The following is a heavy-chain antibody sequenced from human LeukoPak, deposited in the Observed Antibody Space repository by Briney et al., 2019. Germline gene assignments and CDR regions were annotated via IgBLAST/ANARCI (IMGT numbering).Heavy chain of an antibody. J-gene: IGHJ5*02. D-gene: IGHD5-18*01. V-gene: IGHV1-24*01. CDR3: ARIGGYSYGNGNWFDP. Sequence: ASVRVFCKVSGYTLTELSMHWVRQAPGKGLEWMGGFDPEDGETIYAQKFQGRVTITTDESTSTAYMELSSLRSEDTAVYYCARIGGYSYGNGNWFDPWGQGTLVTVSS. CDR2: FDPEDGET. CDR1: GYTLTELS.